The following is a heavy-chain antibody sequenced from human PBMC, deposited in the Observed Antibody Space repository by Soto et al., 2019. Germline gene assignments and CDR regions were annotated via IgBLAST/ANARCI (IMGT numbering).Heavy chain of an antibody. CDR3: AESRSGYGNWSDP. CDR2: INWSGST. CDR1: GCSISSSFFY. D-gene: IGHD6-25*01. Sequence: PSETLSLTCTFSGCSISSSFFYWGWIRQSPGKELEWIGNINWSGSTYYNPSLEGRVTISVDTSKNQFSLKVSSVTATDTAVYYCAESRSGYGNWSDPWGQGTLVTVSS. V-gene: IGHV4-39*01. J-gene: IGHJ5*02.